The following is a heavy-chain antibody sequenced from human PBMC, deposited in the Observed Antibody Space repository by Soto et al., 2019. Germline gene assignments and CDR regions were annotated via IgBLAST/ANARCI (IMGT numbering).Heavy chain of an antibody. D-gene: IGHD1-26*01. J-gene: IGHJ3*02. CDR1: GGSISSGDYY. Sequence: VQLQESGPGLVKPSQTLSLTCTVSGGSISSGDYYWSWIRQPPGKGLEWIGYIYYSGSNYYNPYPKNQLTIPVDTYKNQLSLKLISVTAADTAVYYCSRGRGPLLGRRGRAFDIWGQGTMVTGSS. V-gene: IGHV4-30-4*01. CDR3: SRGRGPLLGRRGRAFDI. CDR2: IYYSGSN.